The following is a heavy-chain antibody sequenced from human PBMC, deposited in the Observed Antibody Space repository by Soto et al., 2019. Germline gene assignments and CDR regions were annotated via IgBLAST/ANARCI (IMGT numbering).Heavy chain of an antibody. J-gene: IGHJ4*02. CDR1: GDSVSSRDYY. Sequence: QLQLQESGPGLVKPSESLSLTCTVSGDSVSSRDYYWGWVRQPPGRGLEWVGTIYYTGSTYYTPSLKSRVIVSVDTSRNQFSPKLSSVTAADTAVYYCVRHIFGDCGRDWGQGTMVTVSS. V-gene: IGHV4-39*01. D-gene: IGHD2-21*02. CDR2: IYYTGST. CDR3: VRHIFGDCGRD.